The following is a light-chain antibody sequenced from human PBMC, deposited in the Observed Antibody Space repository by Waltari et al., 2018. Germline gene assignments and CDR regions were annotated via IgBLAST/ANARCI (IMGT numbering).Light chain of an antibody. Sequence: DIQMTQSPSSLSASVGDTGTITCRASQGISSYLNWFQQKPGKAPKLLIYAATTLQSGVPSRFSGSGSGTEFTLTISSLQPEDFAAYYCLQHNSYPYSFGQGTKVEIK. V-gene: IGKV1-17*01. J-gene: IGKJ2*03. CDR3: LQHNSYPYS. CDR2: AAT. CDR1: QGISSY.